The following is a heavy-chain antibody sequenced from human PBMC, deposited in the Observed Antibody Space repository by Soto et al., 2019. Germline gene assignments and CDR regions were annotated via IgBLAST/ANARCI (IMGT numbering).Heavy chain of an antibody. CDR2: ISGYDGHT. J-gene: IGHJ5*02. D-gene: IGHD5-12*01. Sequence: QVQLVQSGVEVRKPGASVKVSCKASGYTFSNFGISWMRQAPGQGPEWLGWISGYDGHTNYAQKFQGRVTMTTDTSTSTAYMELRSLKAGDTAVYYCARDSGYQAAWGQGTLITVSS. CDR3: ARDSGYQAA. CDR1: GYTFSNFG. V-gene: IGHV1-18*01.